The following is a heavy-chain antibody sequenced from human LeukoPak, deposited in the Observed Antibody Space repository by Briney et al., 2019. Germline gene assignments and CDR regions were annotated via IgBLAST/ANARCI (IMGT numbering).Heavy chain of an antibody. J-gene: IGHJ3*02. D-gene: IGHD5-12*01. CDR1: GLTFSSYA. CDR3: AKGSGSGYDPQSFRIGAFDI. V-gene: IGHV3-23*01. Sequence: PGGSLRLSCAASGLTFSSYAMSWVRQAPGKGLEWVSAISGSGGSTYYADSVKGRFTISRDNSKNTLYLQMNSLRAEDTAVYYCAKGSGSGYDPQSFRIGAFDIWGQGTMVTVSS. CDR2: ISGSGGST.